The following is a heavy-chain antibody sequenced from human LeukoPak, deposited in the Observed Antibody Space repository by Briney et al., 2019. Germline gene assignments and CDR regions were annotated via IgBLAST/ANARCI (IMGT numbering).Heavy chain of an antibody. CDR3: AKDRGFGEYFPFFY. CDR2: ISGSGGST. J-gene: IGHJ4*02. D-gene: IGHD3-10*01. Sequence: GGSLRLSCAASGFTFSTYAMSWVRQTPEKGLEWVSAISGSGGSTYYADSVKGRFTISRDNSTNTLYLQMNSLRAEDTAVYYCAKDRGFGEYFPFFYWGQGTLVTVSS. V-gene: IGHV3-23*01. CDR1: GFTFSTYA.